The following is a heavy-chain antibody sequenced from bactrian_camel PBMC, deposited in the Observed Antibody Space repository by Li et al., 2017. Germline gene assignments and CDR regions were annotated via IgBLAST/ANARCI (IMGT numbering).Heavy chain of an antibody. J-gene: IGHJ6*01. CDR3: AACRNGRDFRY. Sequence: HVQLVESGGDSVQAGQSLTLSCTVAGFTAETCGMNWYRQAVGDQREWVAAISNAGSTGYAASVKGRFSISKGDAKNTLYLQMNSLKTEDTAVYYCAACRNGRDFRYWGQGTQVTVS. CDR1: GFTAETCG. CDR2: ISNAGST. V-gene: IGHV3S55*01.